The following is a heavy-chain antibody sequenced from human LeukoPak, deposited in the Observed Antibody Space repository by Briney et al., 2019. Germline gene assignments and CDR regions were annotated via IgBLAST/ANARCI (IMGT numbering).Heavy chain of an antibody. CDR2: ISRSAVST. J-gene: IGHJ4*02. CDR3: ARDYGYYGSGSYKDY. Sequence: GGSLRLSCAASGFTFSSYAMSWVRQAPGKGLEWVSGISRSAVSTYYADSVKGRFTISRDNAKNSLYLQMNSLRAEDTAVYYCARDYGYYGSGSYKDYWGQGTLVTVSS. V-gene: IGHV3-23*01. CDR1: GFTFSSYA. D-gene: IGHD3-10*01.